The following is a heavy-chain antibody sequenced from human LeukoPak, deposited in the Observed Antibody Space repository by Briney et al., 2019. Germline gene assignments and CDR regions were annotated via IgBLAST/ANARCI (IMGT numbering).Heavy chain of an antibody. Sequence: GGSLRLSCEASGFTFTKFWMSWVRQAPGKGLEWVANIQEDGKKENYVDSVRGRFTISRDNAKNSIYLQMNSLRVEDTAVYYCARAGRAYSSSWYWFDPWGQGTLVTVSS. CDR2: IQEDGKKE. D-gene: IGHD6-13*01. V-gene: IGHV3-7*01. CDR3: ARAGRAYSSSWYWFDP. CDR1: GFTFTKFW. J-gene: IGHJ5*02.